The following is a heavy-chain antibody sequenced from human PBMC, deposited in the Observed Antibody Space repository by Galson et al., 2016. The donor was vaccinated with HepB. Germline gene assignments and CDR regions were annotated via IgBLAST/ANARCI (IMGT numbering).Heavy chain of an antibody. Sequence: SLRLSCAASGFTFSSYGMHWVRQAPGKGLEWVALIWYDGSNKYYADSVKGRFTISRDNSKNTLYLQMNSLRAEDTAVYYCARADRIRLWLYFAYWGQGTLVTVSS. CDR3: ARADRIRLWLYFAY. J-gene: IGHJ4*02. CDR2: IWYDGSNK. V-gene: IGHV3-33*01. D-gene: IGHD5-18*01. CDR1: GFTFSSYG.